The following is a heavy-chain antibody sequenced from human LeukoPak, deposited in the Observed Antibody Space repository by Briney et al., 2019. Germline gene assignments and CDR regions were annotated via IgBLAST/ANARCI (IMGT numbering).Heavy chain of an antibody. CDR1: GGSISSGSYY. J-gene: IGHJ4*02. D-gene: IGHD2-15*01. V-gene: IGHV4-61*01. CDR3: AREKSPDYCSGGSCYFDY. Sequence: SETLSLTCTVSGGSISSGSYYWSWIRQPPGKGLEWIGYMYYRGSTNHNPSLKSRVTISVDTSKNQFSLKLSSVTAADTAVYYCAREKSPDYCSGGSCYFDYWGQGTLVTVSS. CDR2: MYYRGST.